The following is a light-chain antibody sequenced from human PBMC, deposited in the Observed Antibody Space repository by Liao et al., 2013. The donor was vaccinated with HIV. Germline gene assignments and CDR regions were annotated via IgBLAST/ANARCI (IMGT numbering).Light chain of an antibody. Sequence: SYELTQPPSVSVSPGQTASITCSGDELGDKYACWYQQKPGQSPVLVIYQDRKRPSGIPERFAGSNSGNTATLTISGTQPMDEADYYCQTWDSSSYVFGTGTKVTVL. CDR2: QDR. CDR1: ELGDKY. J-gene: IGLJ1*01. CDR3: QTWDSSSYV. V-gene: IGLV3-1*01.